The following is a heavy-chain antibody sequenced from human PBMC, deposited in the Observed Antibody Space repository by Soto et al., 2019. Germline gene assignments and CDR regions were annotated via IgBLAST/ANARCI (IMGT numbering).Heavy chain of an antibody. Sequence: PSETLSLTCTFSGVSISSSSYYLGWIRQPPGKGLEWIGSIYYSGSTYYNPSLKSRVTISVDTSKNQFSLKLSSVTAADTAVYYCAIRRPAVTGTNRYYYYMDVWGKGTTVTVSS. CDR3: AIRRPAVTGTNRYYYYMDV. J-gene: IGHJ6*03. CDR2: IYYSGST. D-gene: IGHD1-20*01. V-gene: IGHV4-39*01. CDR1: GVSISSSSYY.